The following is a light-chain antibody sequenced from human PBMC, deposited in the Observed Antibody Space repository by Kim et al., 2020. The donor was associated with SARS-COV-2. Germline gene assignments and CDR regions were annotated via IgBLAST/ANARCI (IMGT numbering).Light chain of an antibody. CDR2: GAS. CDR1: QSFSSSY. Sequence: SPGERATLSCRASQSFSSSYLAWYQHKPGQAPRLLIYGASIRATGTPDRFSGSGSGTDFTLTISRLDPEDSAMYYCHQYGSSPLTFGGGTKVDIK. V-gene: IGKV3-20*01. J-gene: IGKJ4*01. CDR3: HQYGSSPLT.